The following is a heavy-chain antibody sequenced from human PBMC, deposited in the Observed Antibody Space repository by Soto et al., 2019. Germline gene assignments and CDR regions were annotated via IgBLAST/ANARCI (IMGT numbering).Heavy chain of an antibody. Sequence: QVQLQESGPGLVKPSQTLSLTCTVSGGSISSGDYYWSWIRQPPGKGLEWIGYIYYSGSTDYHPSLKSRVTISVDTSKNQFSLKLSSVTAADTAVYSCARGTGPFLFDYWGQGTLVTVSS. CDR2: IYYSGST. CDR1: GGSISSGDYY. CDR3: ARGTGPFLFDY. J-gene: IGHJ4*02. V-gene: IGHV4-30-4*01. D-gene: IGHD2-2*01.